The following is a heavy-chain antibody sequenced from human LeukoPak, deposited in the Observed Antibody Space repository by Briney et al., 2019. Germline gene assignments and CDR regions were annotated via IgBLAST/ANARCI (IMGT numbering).Heavy chain of an antibody. V-gene: IGHV3-15*01. CDR3: TTERRYDFWSGYYYNWFDP. CDR1: GFTFSSYS. J-gene: IGHJ5*02. Sequence: GGSLRLSCAASGFTFSSYSMNWVRQAPGKGLEWVGRIKSKTDGGTTDYAAPVKGRFTISRDDSKNTLYLQMNSLKTEDTAVYYCTTERRYDFWSGYYYNWFDPWGQGTLVTVSS. D-gene: IGHD3-3*01. CDR2: IKSKTDGGTT.